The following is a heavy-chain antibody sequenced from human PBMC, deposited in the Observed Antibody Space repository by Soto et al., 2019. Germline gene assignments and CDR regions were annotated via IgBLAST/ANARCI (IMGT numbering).Heavy chain of an antibody. J-gene: IGHJ2*01. CDR2: IYYGGTT. CDR3: ARDRVRRG. CDR1: GGSVSVYY. Sequence: SETLSLTSTVSGGSVSVYYWSWIRQPPGKGLERIGCIYYGGTTTYNPTLKSRATISVDTSKNEVSLKLTSATAADTAMYYCARDRVRRGWGRGTLVTAAS. V-gene: IGHV4-59*02.